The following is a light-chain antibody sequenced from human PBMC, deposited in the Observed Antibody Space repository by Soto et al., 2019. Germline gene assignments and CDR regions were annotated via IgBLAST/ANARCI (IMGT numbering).Light chain of an antibody. Sequence: DIHMTQSPSSLSASVRYRVTITCRASQSISSYLNWYQQKPGKAPKLLIFAASSLQSGVPSRFSGSGSGTDFTLTISSLQPEDFETYYCQQSYSNPPTFGQGTKVDIK. V-gene: IGKV1-39*01. J-gene: IGKJ1*01. CDR2: AAS. CDR1: QSISSY. CDR3: QQSYSNPPT.